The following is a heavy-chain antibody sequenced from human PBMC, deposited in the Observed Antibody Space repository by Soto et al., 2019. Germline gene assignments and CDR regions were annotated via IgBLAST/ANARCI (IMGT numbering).Heavy chain of an antibody. CDR1: GYIFTSYG. Sequence: QVQLVQSGAEVKKPGASVKVSCKASGYIFTSYGISWVRQAPGQGLEWMGWISAYNGNTNYAQKLQGRVTMTTDTSTSTAYMELRSLRSDDTAVYYCAGGAAVAAAYYYYGMDVWGQGTTVTVSS. CDR3: AGGAAVAAAYYYYGMDV. V-gene: IGHV1-18*01. CDR2: ISAYNGNT. J-gene: IGHJ6*02. D-gene: IGHD6-19*01.